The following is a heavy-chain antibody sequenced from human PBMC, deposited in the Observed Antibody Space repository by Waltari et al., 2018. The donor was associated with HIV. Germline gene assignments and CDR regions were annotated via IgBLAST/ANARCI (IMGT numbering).Heavy chain of an antibody. D-gene: IGHD1-26*01. J-gene: IGHJ5*02. CDR2: IKADGSEK. V-gene: IGHV3-7*01. CDR1: GFTFSSCG. Sequence: EVQLVEFGGGVVERGGSLRLSRAASGFTFSSCGRSWVRQAPGKGLEWVANIKADGSEKNYVDSVKGRFTISRDNAKNSLYLLMNSLRAEDTAVYYCARVSGTLFSWGQGTLVTVSS. CDR3: ARVSGTLFS.